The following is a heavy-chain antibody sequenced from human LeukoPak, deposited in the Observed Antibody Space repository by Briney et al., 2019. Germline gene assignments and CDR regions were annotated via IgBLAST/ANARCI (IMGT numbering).Heavy chain of an antibody. Sequence: PSETLSLTCTVSGGSISSSSYYWGWIRQPPGKGLEWIGSIYYSGSTYYNPSLKSRVTISVDTSKNQFSLKLSSVTAADTAVYYCARVDTAMVATDTGYYYYYYMDVWGKGTTVTISS. V-gene: IGHV4-39*01. CDR1: GGSISSSSYY. D-gene: IGHD5-18*01. J-gene: IGHJ6*03. CDR3: ARVDTAMVATDTGYYYYYYMDV. CDR2: IYYSGST.